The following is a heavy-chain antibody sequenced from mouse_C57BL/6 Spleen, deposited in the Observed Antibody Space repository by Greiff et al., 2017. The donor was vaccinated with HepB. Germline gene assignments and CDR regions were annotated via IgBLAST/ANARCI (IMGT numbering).Heavy chain of an antibody. V-gene: IGHV1-54*01. CDR2: INPGSGGT. J-gene: IGHJ2*01. CDR1: GYAFTNYL. CDR3: ARVYGSSYPFDY. Sequence: VQLQQSGAELVRPGTSVKVSCKASGYAFTNYLIEWVKQRPGQGLEWIGVINPGSGGTNYNEKFKGKATLTADKSSSTAYMQLSSLTSEDSAVYFCARVYGSSYPFDYWGQGTTLTVSS. D-gene: IGHD1-1*01.